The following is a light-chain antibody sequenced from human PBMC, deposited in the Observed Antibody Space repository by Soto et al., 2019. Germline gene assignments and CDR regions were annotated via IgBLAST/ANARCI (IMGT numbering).Light chain of an antibody. CDR2: GAS. CDR1: QSVSSY. CDR3: QQRSNWPPVT. J-gene: IGKJ5*01. Sequence: EIVMTQSPATLSVSPGERATLSCRASQSVSSYLAWYQQKPGQAPRLLIYGASTRATGIPARFSGSGSGTDFTLTISSLEPEDFAVYYCQQRSNWPPVTFGQGTRLEIK. V-gene: IGKV3-11*01.